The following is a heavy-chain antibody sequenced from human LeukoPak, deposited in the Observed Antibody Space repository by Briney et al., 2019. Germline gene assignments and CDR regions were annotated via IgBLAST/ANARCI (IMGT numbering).Heavy chain of an antibody. CDR3: AGEVYRPW. CDR2: IFSGGTT. V-gene: IGHV3-66*01. D-gene: IGHD2-8*01. J-gene: IGHJ4*02. Sequence: GGSLRLSCAGSGFTVSSNYMSWDRQAPGKGLEWVSVIFSGGTTNYADSVKGRFTISRDNSRNTLFLQMNSLRVEDTAVYYCAGEVYRPWWGQGILVTVSS. CDR1: GFTVSSNY.